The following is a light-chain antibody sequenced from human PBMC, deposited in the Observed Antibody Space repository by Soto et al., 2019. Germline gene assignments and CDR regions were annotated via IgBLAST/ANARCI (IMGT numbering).Light chain of an antibody. CDR3: QQYGSSPPT. J-gene: IGKJ1*01. CDR1: QSVSTNN. Sequence: EIVLPQSPGTLALSPGERATLSCRASQSVSTNNLAWYQRKPGQAPRLLIYGASSRATDIPARFSGSGSGTDFTLTITRLEPEDFAVYYCQQYGSSPPTFGQGTKVEIK. V-gene: IGKV3-20*01. CDR2: GAS.